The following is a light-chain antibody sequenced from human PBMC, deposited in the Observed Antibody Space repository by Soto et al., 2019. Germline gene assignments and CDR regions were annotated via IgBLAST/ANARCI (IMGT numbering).Light chain of an antibody. V-gene: IGKV1-39*01. CDR3: QQSYITLYS. J-gene: IGKJ2*03. CDR1: QNIGNY. Sequence: DLQMTQSPSSLSASVGDRVTITCRASQNIGNYLSWYQQKSGKAPKLLIKGASSLQSGVTSRFSGSGSGTDFSLTISSLQPEDFATYYCQQSYITLYSFGQGTSLEIK. CDR2: GAS.